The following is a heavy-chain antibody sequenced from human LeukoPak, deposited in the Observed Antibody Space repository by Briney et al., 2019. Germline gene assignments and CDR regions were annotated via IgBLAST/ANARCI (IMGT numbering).Heavy chain of an antibody. V-gene: IGHV4-61*08. CDR1: GGSISSGGYY. CDR2: IYYSGST. Sequence: SETLSLTCTVSGGSISSGGYYWSWIRQPPGKGLEWIGYIYYSGSTNYNPSLKSRVTISVDTSKNQFSLKLSSVTAADTAVYYCARVSSSGWYVPYYFDYWGQGTLVTVSS. J-gene: IGHJ4*02. D-gene: IGHD6-19*01. CDR3: ARVSSSGWYVPYYFDY.